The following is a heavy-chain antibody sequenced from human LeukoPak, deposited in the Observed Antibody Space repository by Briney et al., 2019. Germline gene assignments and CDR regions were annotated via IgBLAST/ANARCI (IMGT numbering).Heavy chain of an antibody. CDR3: AREYGGNSSLFNFDY. J-gene: IGHJ4*02. CDR2: IDPSGGIT. D-gene: IGHD4-23*01. V-gene: IGHV1-46*01. CDR1: GYIFTSFY. Sequence: ASVKVSCKASGYIFTSFYIHWVRQVPGQGLEWMGIIDPSGGITTYAKKFQGRVTITADESTSTAYMELSSLRSEDTAVYYCAREYGGNSSLFNFDYWGQGTLVTVSS.